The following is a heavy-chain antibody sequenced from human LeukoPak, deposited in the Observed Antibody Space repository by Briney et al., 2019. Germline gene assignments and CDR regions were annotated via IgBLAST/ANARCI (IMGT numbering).Heavy chain of an antibody. J-gene: IGHJ6*02. CDR2: ISGSGGSP. CDR1: GFTFSSYA. CDR3: ANSPEPYYYYGMDV. V-gene: IGHV3-23*01. D-gene: IGHD1-14*01. Sequence: GGSLRLSCAASGFTFSSYAMSWARQAPGEGLEWVSAISGSGGSPYYADSVKGRFTISRDNSKNTLYLQMNSLRAEDTAVYYCANSPEPYYYYGMDVWGQGTTVTVSS.